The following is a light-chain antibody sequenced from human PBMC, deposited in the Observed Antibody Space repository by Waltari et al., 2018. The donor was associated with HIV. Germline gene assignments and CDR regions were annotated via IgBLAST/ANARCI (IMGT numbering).Light chain of an antibody. V-gene: IGKV2-28*01. CDR1: QSLLHSNGFHF. Sequence: DIVMTQSPLFLSVTPGEPASISCRSSQSLLHSNGFHFFDWYLQKPGQSPRLLIYLGSNRASGVPDRFSGSGSGTDFTLKISRVEAEDVGVYYCMQGLLTPYTFGQGIKLEIK. CDR3: MQGLLTPYT. CDR2: LGS. J-gene: IGKJ2*01.